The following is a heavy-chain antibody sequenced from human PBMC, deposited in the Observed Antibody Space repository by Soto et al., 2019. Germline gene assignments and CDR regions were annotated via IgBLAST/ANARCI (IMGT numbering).Heavy chain of an antibody. V-gene: IGHV3-23*01. Sequence: GSLRLFCAASGFTFSSYSMSWVRQAPGKGLEWVSGFRTSGDGGTTYYADSVKGRFTISRDNSKNMLFLQMNSLRAEDTAIYYCAKKVNSGPGSQYFDYWGQGTLVTVSS. D-gene: IGHD3-10*01. CDR2: FRTSGDGGTT. CDR3: AKKVNSGPGSQYFDY. J-gene: IGHJ4*02. CDR1: GFTFSSYS.